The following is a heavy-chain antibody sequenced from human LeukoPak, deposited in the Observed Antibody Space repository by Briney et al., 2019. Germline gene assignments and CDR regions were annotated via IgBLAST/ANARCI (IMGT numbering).Heavy chain of an antibody. CDR3: ARRKPTENYYDILTGYPYYYYYYMDV. CDR2: INPNSGAT. D-gene: IGHD3-9*01. CDR1: GYTFTDYF. Sequence: ASVKVSCKASGYTFTDYFMHWVRQAPGQGLEWMGWINPNSGATDYAQRFQGRVTMTRNTSISTAYMELSSLRSEDTAVYYCARRKPTENYYDILTGYPYYYYYYMDVWGKGTTVTISS. J-gene: IGHJ6*03. V-gene: IGHV1-2*02.